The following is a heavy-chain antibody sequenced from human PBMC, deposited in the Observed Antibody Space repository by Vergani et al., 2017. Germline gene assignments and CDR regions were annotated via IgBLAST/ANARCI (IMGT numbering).Heavy chain of an antibody. CDR2: IYPGDSDT. Sequence: EVQLVQSGAEVKKPGESLKISCKASGYSFTSYWIGWVRQRPGKGLEWMGIIYPGDSDTRYSPSFQGKVTISADKSISTAYLQWSSLKAADTAMYYCARRGRGYCSSSSCYIIDYWGQGTLVTVSS. J-gene: IGHJ4*02. D-gene: IGHD2-2*02. CDR3: ARRGRGYCSSSSCYIIDY. V-gene: IGHV5-51*03. CDR1: GYSFTSYW.